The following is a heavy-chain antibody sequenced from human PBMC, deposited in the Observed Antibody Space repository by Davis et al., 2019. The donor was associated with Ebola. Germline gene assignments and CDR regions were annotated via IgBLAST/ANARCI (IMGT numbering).Heavy chain of an antibody. CDR3: ARGGNTAMVHYYYMDV. J-gene: IGHJ6*03. CDR1: GGSFSGYY. V-gene: IGHV4-34*01. Sequence: PSETLSLTCTVYGGSFSGYYWSWIRQPPGKGLEWIGEINHSGSTNYNPSLKSRVTVSVDTSKNQFSLKLSSVTAADTAVYYCARGGNTAMVHYYYMDVWGKGTTVTVSS. D-gene: IGHD5-18*01. CDR2: INHSGST.